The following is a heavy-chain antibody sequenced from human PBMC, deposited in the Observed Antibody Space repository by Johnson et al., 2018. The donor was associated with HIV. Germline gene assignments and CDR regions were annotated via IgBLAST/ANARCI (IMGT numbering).Heavy chain of an antibody. CDR1: GFTFDDYA. V-gene: IGHV3-9*01. Sequence: LLVESGGGLVQPGRSLRLSCAASGFTFDDYAMHWVRQAPGKGLAWVSGINWHGGSTGYADSVKGRFTISRDHAKNSRYLQMNSLRAEDTALYYCARDNNLSSAFDIWGQGTMVTVSS. CDR3: ARDNNLSSAFDI. J-gene: IGHJ3*02. CDR2: INWHGGST. D-gene: IGHD2/OR15-2a*01.